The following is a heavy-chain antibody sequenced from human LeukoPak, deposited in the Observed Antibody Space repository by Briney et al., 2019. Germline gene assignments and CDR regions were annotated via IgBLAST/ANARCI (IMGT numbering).Heavy chain of an antibody. J-gene: IGHJ4*02. CDR3: ARDRGYRDY. CDR1: GFTFSSYG. D-gene: IGHD6-13*01. V-gene: IGHV3-7*01. Sequence: PGGSLRLSCAASGFTFSSYGMHWVRQAPGKGLEWVANVKQDESEKYFLDSVKGRFTISRDNAKNSVYLQMNSLRVEDTAVYYCARDRGYRDYWGQGTLVTVSS. CDR2: VKQDESEK.